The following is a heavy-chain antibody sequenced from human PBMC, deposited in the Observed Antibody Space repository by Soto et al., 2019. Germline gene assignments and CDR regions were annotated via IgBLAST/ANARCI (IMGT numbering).Heavy chain of an antibody. V-gene: IGHV4-59*08. CDR2: IYYSGST. Sequence: SETLSLTCTVSGVSISSSYWSWIRQPPGKGLEWIGFIYYSGSTNYNPSLKSRVTISVDTSKNQFSLKLSSVTAADTAVYYCASYSSGWETFDYWGQGTLVTVS. CDR1: GVSISSSY. CDR3: ASYSSGWETFDY. D-gene: IGHD6-19*01. J-gene: IGHJ4*02.